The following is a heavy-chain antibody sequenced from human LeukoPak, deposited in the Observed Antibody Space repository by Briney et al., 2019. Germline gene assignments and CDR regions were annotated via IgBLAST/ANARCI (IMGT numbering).Heavy chain of an antibody. CDR2: IYHSGST. V-gene: IGHV4-4*02. Sequence: SETLSLTCAVSGGSISSSNWWSWVRQPPGKGLEWIGEIYHSGSTNYNPSLKSRVTISVDKSKNQFSLKLSSVTAADTAVYYCARTECSSTSCYIFSDAFDIWGQGTMVTVSS. D-gene: IGHD2-2*02. J-gene: IGHJ3*02. CDR1: GGSISSSNW. CDR3: ARTECSSTSCYIFSDAFDI.